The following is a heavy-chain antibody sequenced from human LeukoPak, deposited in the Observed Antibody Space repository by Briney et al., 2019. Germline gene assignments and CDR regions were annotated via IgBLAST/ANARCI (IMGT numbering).Heavy chain of an antibody. Sequence: GGSLRLSCAASGFTFSSYSMDGVRQAPGKGLEGVSSISSSSSYIYSADSAKSRFTISRDNAKNSLYLQMNSLRAEDTAVYYCARAPWTVSFDYWGQGTLVTVSS. CDR1: GFTFSSYS. J-gene: IGHJ4*02. D-gene: IGHD3/OR15-3a*01. CDR3: ARAPWTVSFDY. CDR2: ISSSSSYI. V-gene: IGHV3-21*01.